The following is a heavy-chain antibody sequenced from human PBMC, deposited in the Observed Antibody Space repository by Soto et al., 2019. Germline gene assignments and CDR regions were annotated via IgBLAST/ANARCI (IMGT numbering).Heavy chain of an antibody. D-gene: IGHD3-22*01. Sequence: SETLSLTCAVSGGSISSGGYSWSWIRQPPGKGLEWIGYIYHSGTTTYNPSIKGRVTISVDSSKNQFSLNLTSVSAADTAVYYCARLGGFYQSLDSWGQGTLVTVSS. CDR1: GGSISSGGYS. CDR3: ARLGGFYQSLDS. J-gene: IGHJ5*01. CDR2: IYHSGTT. V-gene: IGHV4-30-2*01.